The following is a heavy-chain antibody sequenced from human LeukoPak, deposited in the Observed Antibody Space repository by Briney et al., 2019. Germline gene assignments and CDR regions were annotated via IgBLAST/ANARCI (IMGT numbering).Heavy chain of an antibody. D-gene: IGHD2-2*01. CDR2: INHSGST. V-gene: IGHV4-34*01. CDR3: ARGERGSIPYFDY. J-gene: IGHJ4*02. CDR1: GGSFSGYY. Sequence: PSETLSLTCAVYGGSFSGYYWSWIRQPPGKGLEWIGEINHSGSTNYNPSLKSRVTISVDTSKNQFSLKLSSVTAADTAVYYCARGERGSIPYFDYWGQGTLVTVSS.